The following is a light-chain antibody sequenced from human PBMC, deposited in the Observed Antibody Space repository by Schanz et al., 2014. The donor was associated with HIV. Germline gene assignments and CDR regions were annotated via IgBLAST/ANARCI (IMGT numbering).Light chain of an antibody. CDR3: SSYAGSNSVI. V-gene: IGLV1-47*01. Sequence: QSVLTQPPSASGTPGQRVTISCSGGSSNIGGNYVYWYQQFPGTAPKLLFYRNNQRPSGVPDRFSGSKSGTSASLAISGLQAEDEADYYCSSYAGSNSVIFGGGTKLTV. J-gene: IGLJ2*01. CDR1: SSNIGGNY. CDR2: RNN.